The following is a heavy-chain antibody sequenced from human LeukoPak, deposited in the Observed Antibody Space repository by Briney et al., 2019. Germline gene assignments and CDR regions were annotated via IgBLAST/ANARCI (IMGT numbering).Heavy chain of an antibody. CDR2: IYTSGST. V-gene: IGHV4-61*02. D-gene: IGHD2-15*01. CDR3: ARGRSVVVVAATPEPPKSPTGVLFDY. CDR1: GGSISSGSYY. Sequence: PSETLSLTCTVSGGSISSGSYYWSWLRQPAGKGLEWIGRIYTSGSTNYNPSLKSRVTISVDTSKDQFSLKLRSVTAADTAVYYCARGRSVVVVAATPEPPKSPTGVLFDYWGQGTLVTVSS. J-gene: IGHJ4*02.